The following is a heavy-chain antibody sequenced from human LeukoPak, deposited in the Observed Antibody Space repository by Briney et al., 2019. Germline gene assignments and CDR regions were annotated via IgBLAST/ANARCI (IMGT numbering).Heavy chain of an antibody. V-gene: IGHV3-21*01. D-gene: IGHD3-3*01. CDR3: ARDTFWSGYYTAFDY. J-gene: IGHJ4*02. CDR1: GFIFSSYS. Sequence: PGGSLRLSCAASGFIFSSYSMNWVRQAPGKWLVWVSSISSSSSYIYYADSVKGRFTISRDNAKNSLYLQMNSLRAEDTAVYYCARDTFWSGYYTAFDYWGPGTLVTVSS. CDR2: ISSSSSYI.